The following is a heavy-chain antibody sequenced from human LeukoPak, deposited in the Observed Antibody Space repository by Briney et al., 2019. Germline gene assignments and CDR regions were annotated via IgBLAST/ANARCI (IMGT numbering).Heavy chain of an antibody. Sequence: SETLSLTCAVYGGSFSGYYWSWIRQPPGEGLEWIGEINHSGSTNYNPSLKRRVTISVDTPKNQFSLKLSSVPAADTAVYYCARAPPRHDYYYYYYMDVWGKGTTVTVSS. CDR1: GGSFSGYY. V-gene: IGHV4-34*01. CDR3: ARAPPRHDYYYYYYMDV. J-gene: IGHJ6*03. CDR2: INHSGST.